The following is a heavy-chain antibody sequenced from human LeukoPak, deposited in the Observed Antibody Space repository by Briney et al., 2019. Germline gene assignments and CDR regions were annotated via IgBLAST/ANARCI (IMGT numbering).Heavy chain of an antibody. CDR3: ARVGYYESSGYYEY. D-gene: IGHD3-22*01. Sequence: ASVKVSCTASGYTLTDYYMHWVRQAPGQGLEWMGRINPNSGGTNYAQKFQGRVTMTRDTSISTVYMELSRLRSDDTAVYYCARVGYYESSGYYEYWGQGTLITVSS. J-gene: IGHJ4*02. CDR2: INPNSGGT. V-gene: IGHV1-2*06. CDR1: GYTLTDYY.